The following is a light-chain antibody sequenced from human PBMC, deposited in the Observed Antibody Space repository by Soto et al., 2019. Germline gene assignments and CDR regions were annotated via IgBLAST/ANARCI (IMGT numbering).Light chain of an antibody. Sequence: QSVLTQPASLSGPPGQSITISCTGTSSDVGGYNYVSWYQQYPGKAPTLMISDVSNRPSGVSNRFSGSKSGNTASLTISGRQAEDEADYYCSSYTSSSTHVFGTETKLTVL. CDR3: SSYTSSSTHV. CDR1: SSDVGGYNY. J-gene: IGLJ1*01. V-gene: IGLV2-14*01. CDR2: DVS.